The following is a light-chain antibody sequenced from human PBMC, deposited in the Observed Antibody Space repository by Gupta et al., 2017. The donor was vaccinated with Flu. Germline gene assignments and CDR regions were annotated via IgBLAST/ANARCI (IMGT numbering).Light chain of an antibody. V-gene: IGLV4-60*03. CDR1: SGHSSYI. CDR3: ETWDTRWV. J-gene: IGLJ2*01. CDR2: LEGSGAY. Sequence: QPVFTQPSSASASPGSSVKLTCTLSSGHSSYIIAWHQQQPGKAPRYLMKLEGSGAYNRGSGVPDRFSGSSSGADRYLTIYNLQSEDEADYYCETWDTRWVFGGGTKLTVL.